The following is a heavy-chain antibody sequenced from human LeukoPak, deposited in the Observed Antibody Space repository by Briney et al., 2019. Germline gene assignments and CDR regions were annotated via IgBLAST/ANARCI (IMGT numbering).Heavy chain of an antibody. CDR3: AKDHRVGQLLLLP. D-gene: IGHD2-15*01. Sequence: GGSLRLSCAASGFTFSSYAMTWVRQAPGVGLEWVSTISGGGGSTYYADSVKSRFTISRDNSKNTLYLQMNNLRAEDTAVYYCAKDHRVGQLLLLPWGQGTLVTVSS. CDR2: ISGGGGST. J-gene: IGHJ5*02. V-gene: IGHV3-23*01. CDR1: GFTFSSYA.